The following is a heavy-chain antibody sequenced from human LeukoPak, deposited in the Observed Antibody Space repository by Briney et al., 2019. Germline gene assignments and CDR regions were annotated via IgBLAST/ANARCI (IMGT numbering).Heavy chain of an antibody. V-gene: IGHV4-61*01. CDR2: IYYSGST. Sequence: SETLSLTCTVSGGSVSSGSYYWSWIRQPPGKGLEWIGYIYYSGSTNYNPSLKSRVTISVDTSKNQFSLKLSSVTAADTAECYCARGLQYWGQGTLVTVSS. CDR1: GGSVSSGSYY. CDR3: ARGLQY. J-gene: IGHJ4*02.